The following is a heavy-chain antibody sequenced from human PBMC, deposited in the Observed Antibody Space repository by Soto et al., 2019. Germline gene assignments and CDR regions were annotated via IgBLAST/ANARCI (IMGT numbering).Heavy chain of an antibody. CDR1: GGSISSYY. CDR2: IYYSGST. CDR3: ARADSSGYYPDAFDI. V-gene: IGHV4-59*01. D-gene: IGHD3-22*01. J-gene: IGHJ3*02. Sequence: QVQLQESGPGLVKPSETLSLTCTVSGGSISSYYWSWIRQPPGKGLEWIGYIYYSGSTNYNPSLKSRVTISVDTSKNQFSLKLSSVTAADTAVYYCARADSSGYYPDAFDIWGQGTMVTVSS.